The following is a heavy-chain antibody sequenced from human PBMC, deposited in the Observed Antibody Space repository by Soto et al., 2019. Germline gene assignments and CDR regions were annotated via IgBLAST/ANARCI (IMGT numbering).Heavy chain of an antibody. V-gene: IGHV3-7*01. CDR1: GFTFSSYA. Sequence: GGSLRLSCAASGFTFSSYAMSWVRQAPGKGLEWVANIKPDGSETAYVDSVKGRFTISRDNSKNTLYLQMNSLRAEDTAVYYCARDFSGDYYDSSGYYPYYFDYWGQGTLVTVSS. CDR3: ARDFSGDYYDSSGYYPYYFDY. CDR2: IKPDGSET. D-gene: IGHD3-22*01. J-gene: IGHJ4*02.